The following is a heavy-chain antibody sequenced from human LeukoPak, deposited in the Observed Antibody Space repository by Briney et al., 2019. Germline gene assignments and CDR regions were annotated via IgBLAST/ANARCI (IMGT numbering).Heavy chain of an antibody. V-gene: IGHV3-21*01. Sequence: GGSLRLSCAASGFTFSSYSMNWVRQAPVKGLEWVSSISSSSSYIYYADSVKGRFTLSRDNARNSLYLQMNSLRAEDTALYYCARATTVTTLVDAFDIWGQGTMVTVSS. D-gene: IGHD4-17*01. CDR1: GFTFSSYS. CDR3: ARATTVTTLVDAFDI. CDR2: ISSSSSYI. J-gene: IGHJ3*02.